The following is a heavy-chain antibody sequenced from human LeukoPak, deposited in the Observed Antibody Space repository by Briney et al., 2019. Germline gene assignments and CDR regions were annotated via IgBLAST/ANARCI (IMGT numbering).Heavy chain of an antibody. V-gene: IGHV5-51*01. J-gene: IGHJ4*02. CDR2: IYPGDSNT. D-gene: IGHD3-22*01. Sequence: GESLKISFQGSGYTFPNYWIGWVRQKPGKGLEWMGIIYPGDSNTRYSPSFQGQVTISADKSISTAYLQWSSLKASDTAMYYCARFAYGSDYFPGHYWGQGTLVTVSS. CDR3: ARFAYGSDYFPGHY. CDR1: GYTFPNYW.